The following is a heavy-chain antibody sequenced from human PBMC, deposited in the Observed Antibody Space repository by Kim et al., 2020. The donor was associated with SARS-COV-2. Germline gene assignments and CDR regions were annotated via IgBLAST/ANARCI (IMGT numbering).Heavy chain of an antibody. Sequence: ASVKVSCKASGYTFDTFSLHWLRQAPGQRFEWMGWVNGGNGNTRYSQNFQGRLTITRDTSASASYMELTSLTSEDTAVYYCAREGSVRYNWLDPWGQGTLVTVSS. CDR2: VNGGNGNT. CDR1: GYTFDTFS. V-gene: IGHV1-3*01. D-gene: IGHD6-6*01. J-gene: IGHJ5*02. CDR3: AREGSVRYNWLDP.